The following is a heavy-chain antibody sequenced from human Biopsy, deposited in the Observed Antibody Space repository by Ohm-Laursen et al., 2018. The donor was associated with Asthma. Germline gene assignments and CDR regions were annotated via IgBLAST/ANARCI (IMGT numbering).Heavy chain of an antibody. Sequence: SLRLSCAASRFTYEMHCVRQAPGKGLEGVAVISYDGSSIYYADSVKGRFTISRDNSKNTLSLQMNSLTAEDTAVYYCAKEGVAGTHIEDWGQGTLVTVSS. CDR2: ISYDGSSI. D-gene: IGHD6-19*01. CDR1: RFTYE. V-gene: IGHV3-30*18. CDR3: AKEGVAGTHIED. J-gene: IGHJ4*02.